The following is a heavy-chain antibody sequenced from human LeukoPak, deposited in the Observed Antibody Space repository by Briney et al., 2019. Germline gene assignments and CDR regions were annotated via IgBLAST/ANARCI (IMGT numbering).Heavy chain of an antibody. D-gene: IGHD6-25*01. Sequence: GGSLRLSCAASGFTFSSYTMNWVRQPPGKGLEWVSNIGTSSTTIYYADSVKGRFTISRDNTKNSLYLQMNSLRADDTAVYYCARFAAGGSYYYYMDVWGKGTTVTVSS. CDR3: ARFAAGGSYYYYMDV. CDR1: GFTFSSYT. J-gene: IGHJ6*03. CDR2: IGTSSTTI. V-gene: IGHV3-48*01.